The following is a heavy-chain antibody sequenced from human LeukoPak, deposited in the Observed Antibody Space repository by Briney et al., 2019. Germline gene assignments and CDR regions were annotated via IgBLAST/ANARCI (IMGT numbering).Heavy chain of an antibody. V-gene: IGHV3-23*01. CDR2: LSGSGGTT. D-gene: IGHD3-22*01. CDR1: GFTFSSYA. Sequence: GGSLRLSCAASGFTFSSYAMSWVRQAPGKGLEWVSALSGSGGTTYYADSVKGRFTISRDNSKNTLFLQMNSLRAEDTAVYFCAKYYDSNGYYYFDYWGQGTLVTASS. J-gene: IGHJ4*02. CDR3: AKYYDSNGYYYFDY.